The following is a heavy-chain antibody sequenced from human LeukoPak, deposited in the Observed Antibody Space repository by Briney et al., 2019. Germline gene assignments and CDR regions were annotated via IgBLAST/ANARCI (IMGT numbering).Heavy chain of an antibody. D-gene: IGHD3-22*01. V-gene: IGHV3-21*01. CDR3: AGVVRYDSSDPSLDY. J-gene: IGHJ4*02. CDR2: ISGSSDYI. CDR1: GFTFDTYT. Sequence: GGSLRLSCAASGFTFDTYTMNWVRQAPGKGLEWVSSISGSSDYIFYADSVKGRFTISRDNAKNSLYLQMNSLRAEDTAVYYCAGVVRYDSSDPSLDYWGQGTLVTVSS.